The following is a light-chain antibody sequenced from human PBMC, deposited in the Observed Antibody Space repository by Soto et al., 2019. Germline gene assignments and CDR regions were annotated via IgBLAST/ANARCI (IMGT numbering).Light chain of an antibody. CDR3: QQYGSSSWT. Sequence: EVVLTQSPGTLSLSPGERATLSCRASQSVSSSYLAWYQQKPGQAPRLLIYGTSSRATGIPDRFSGSGSGTDFTLTICRLEPEDFAVYYCQQYGSSSWTFGQGTKVDNK. V-gene: IGKV3-20*01. CDR1: QSVSSSY. CDR2: GTS. J-gene: IGKJ1*01.